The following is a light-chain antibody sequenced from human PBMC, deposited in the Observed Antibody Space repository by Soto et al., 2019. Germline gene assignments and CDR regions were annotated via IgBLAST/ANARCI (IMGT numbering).Light chain of an antibody. Sequence: QSVLTQPASVSGSRGQSITISCTGTSGDVGVYKFVSWYQQHPGKAPKLIIYEVSNRPSGVSSRFSGSMSGNTASLTISGLQAEDEADYYCGSYTGTIYVFGTGTKVTVL. CDR2: EVS. CDR1: SGDVGVYKF. V-gene: IGLV2-14*01. CDR3: GSYTGTIYV. J-gene: IGLJ1*01.